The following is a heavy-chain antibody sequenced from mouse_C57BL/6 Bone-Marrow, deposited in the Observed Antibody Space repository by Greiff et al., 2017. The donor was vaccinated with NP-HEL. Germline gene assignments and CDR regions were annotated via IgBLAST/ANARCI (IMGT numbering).Heavy chain of an antibody. Sequence: EVKLVESGGDLVKPGGSLKLSCAASGFTFSSYGLSWVRQTPDKRLEWVATISSGGSYTYYPDSVKGRFTISRDNAKNTLYLQMSSLKSEDTAMYYCASLYYYGSSPFAYWGQGTLVTVSA. D-gene: IGHD1-1*01. CDR1: GFTFSSYG. CDR2: ISSGGSYT. CDR3: ASLYYYGSSPFAY. J-gene: IGHJ3*01. V-gene: IGHV5-6*01.